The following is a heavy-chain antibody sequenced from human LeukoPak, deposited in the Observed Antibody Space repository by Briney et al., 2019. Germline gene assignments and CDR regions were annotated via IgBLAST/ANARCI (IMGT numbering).Heavy chain of an antibody. CDR2: IYYSGST. CDR1: GGSISSSSYY. J-gene: IGHJ5*02. CDR3: ARHYYYGSGSYYFVPSPWFDP. V-gene: IGHV4-39*01. D-gene: IGHD3-10*01. Sequence: SETLSLTCTVSGGSISSSSYYWGWIRQPPGKGLEWIGSIYYSGSTYYNPSLKSRVTISVDTSKNQFSLKLSSVTAADTAVYYCARHYYYGSGSYYFVPSPWFDPWGQGTLVTVSS.